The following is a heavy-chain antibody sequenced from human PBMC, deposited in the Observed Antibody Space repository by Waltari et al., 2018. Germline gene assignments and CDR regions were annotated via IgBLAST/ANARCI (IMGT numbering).Heavy chain of an antibody. Sequence: QVQLQETGPGLVKPSETLSLTCTVSGYSITSGYYWGCIRQPPGKGLEWIGSIYHSENTYYSPSVKRRLTISVDTSKNQSSLILRSVTPADTALYYCSGAPMSGAATATSDFWGLGSLVTVSP. CDR1: GYSITSGYY. V-gene: IGHV4-38-2*02. CDR3: SGAPMSGAATATSDF. D-gene: IGHD6-13*01. CDR2: IYHSENT. J-gene: IGHJ4*02.